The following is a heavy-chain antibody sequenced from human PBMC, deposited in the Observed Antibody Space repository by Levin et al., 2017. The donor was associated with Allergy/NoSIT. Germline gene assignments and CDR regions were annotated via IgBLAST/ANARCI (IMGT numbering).Heavy chain of an antibody. CDR1: GGSFNDYY. J-gene: IGHJ6*02. CDR3: ARGFDYGDIRGLDV. D-gene: IGHD4-17*01. V-gene: IGHV4-34*01. CDR2: IHHSEST. Sequence: SETLSLTCAVYGGSFNDYYWSWIRQPPGKGLEWIGEIHHSESTNYNPSLKSRVAVSVDTSKNQFSLKLTSVTAADTAVYYCARGFDYGDIRGLDVWGQGTRVTVSS.